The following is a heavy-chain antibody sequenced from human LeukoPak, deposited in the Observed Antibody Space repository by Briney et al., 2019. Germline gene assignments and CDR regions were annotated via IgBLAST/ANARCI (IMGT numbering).Heavy chain of an antibody. CDR1: GFSFSNYG. J-gene: IGHJ4*02. V-gene: IGHV3-30*12. Sequence: GGSLRLSCAASGFSFSNYGIHWVRQAPGKGLEWVAVISYDGNNQYYTDSVRGRFTISRVNSKNTLYLQMNSLRAEDTAVYYCAKGPDYDFWSGSLYYFDYWGQGTLVTVSS. CDR2: ISYDGNNQ. CDR3: AKGPDYDFWSGSLYYFDY. D-gene: IGHD3-3*01.